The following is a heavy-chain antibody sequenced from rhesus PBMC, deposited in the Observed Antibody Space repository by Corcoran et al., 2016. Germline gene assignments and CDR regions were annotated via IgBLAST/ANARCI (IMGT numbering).Heavy chain of an antibody. CDR3: ARTAAAGYFDY. V-gene: IGHV4-165*01. CDR1: GDSIRDTY. CDR2: IGGSSGST. J-gene: IGHJ4*01. Sequence: QVQLQESGPGLVKPSETLSLICAVSGDSIRDTYWSWFRQPPGKGLEWIGYIGGSSGSTYYNPSLKSRVTISTDTSKNQFSLKLSSVTAADTAVYYCARTAAAGYFDYWGQGVLVTVSS. D-gene: IGHD6-31*01.